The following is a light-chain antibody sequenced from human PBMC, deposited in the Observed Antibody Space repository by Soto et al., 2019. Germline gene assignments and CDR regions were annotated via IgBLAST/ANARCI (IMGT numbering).Light chain of an antibody. V-gene: IGKV1-5*03. CDR2: KAS. CDR1: QSISTW. CDR3: QQSDSYSWT. J-gene: IGKJ1*01. Sequence: DIQMTQSPSTLSASVGDRVTITCRASQSISTWLAWYQQKPGKAPKLQIYKASSLESGVPSRFRGSGFGTQCTLTITSLQPDDFATYYCQQSDSYSWTFGQGTKVEIK.